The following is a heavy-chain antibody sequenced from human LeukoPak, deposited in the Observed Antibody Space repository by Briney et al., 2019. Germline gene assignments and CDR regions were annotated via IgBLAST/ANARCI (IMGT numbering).Heavy chain of an antibody. J-gene: IGHJ4*02. CDR1: GYTFTSYG. CDR2: ISTYNGNT. V-gene: IGHV1-18*01. CDR3: ARDFHSSGYYHYFHY. Sequence: GASVKVSCKSSGYTFTSYGISWVRQAPGQGLEWMGWISTYNGNTNYAQNLQGRVTMTTDTSTSTAYMELRSLRSDDTAVYYCARDFHSSGYYHYFHYWGQGTLVTVSS. D-gene: IGHD3-22*01.